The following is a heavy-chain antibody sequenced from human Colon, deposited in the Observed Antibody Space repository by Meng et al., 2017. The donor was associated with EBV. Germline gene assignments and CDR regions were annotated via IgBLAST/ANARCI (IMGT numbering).Heavy chain of an antibody. J-gene: IGHJ4*02. Sequence: VQRVESGGDLVQPGGSLRLSCAASGFSLSDYYMDWVRQAPGKGLEWVGRITNKFKKYTTQYAASVKGRFTISRDDSNYSLYLQMTYLGTEDTAIYYCVRDNWGLDYWGPGTLVTVSS. CDR1: GFSLSDYY. CDR2: ITNKFKKYTT. CDR3: VRDNWGLDY. D-gene: IGHD7-27*01. V-gene: IGHV3-72*01.